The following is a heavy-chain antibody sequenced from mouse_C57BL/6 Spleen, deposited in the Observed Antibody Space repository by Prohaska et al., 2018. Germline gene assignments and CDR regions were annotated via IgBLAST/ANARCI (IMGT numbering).Heavy chain of an antibody. CDR2: INPNNGGT. J-gene: IGHJ2*01. D-gene: IGHD2-4*01. CDR3: ARLDYDYLSY. CDR1: GYTFTDYY. Sequence: EVQLQQSGPELVKPGASVKISCKASGYTFTDYYMNWVKQSHGKSLEWIGDINPNNGGTSYNQKFKGKATLTVDKSFSTAYMELRSLTSEDSAVYYCARLDYDYLSYWGQGTTLTVSS. V-gene: IGHV1-26*01.